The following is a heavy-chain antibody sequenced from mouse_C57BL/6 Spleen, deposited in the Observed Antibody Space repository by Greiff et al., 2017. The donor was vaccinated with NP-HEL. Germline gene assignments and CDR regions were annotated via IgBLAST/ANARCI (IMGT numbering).Heavy chain of an antibody. D-gene: IGHD2-5*01. Sequence: VQLQQSGPELVKPGASVKISCKASGYSFTGYYMNWVKQSPEKSLEWIGEINPSTGGTTYNQKFKAKATLTVDKSSSTAYMQLKSLTSEDSAVYYCARGYSNYEDYAMDYWGQGTTLTVSS. V-gene: IGHV1-42*01. CDR3: ARGYSNYEDYAMDY. CDR1: GYSFTGYY. CDR2: INPSTGGT. J-gene: IGHJ2*01.